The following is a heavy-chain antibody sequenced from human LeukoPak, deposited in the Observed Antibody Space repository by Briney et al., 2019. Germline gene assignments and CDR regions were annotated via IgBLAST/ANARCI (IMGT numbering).Heavy chain of an antibody. D-gene: IGHD3-22*01. J-gene: IGHJ4*02. CDR2: ISAYNGNT. V-gene: IGHV1-18*01. CDR3: ARSDYYDSSGYYLSFDY. CDR1: VYTFTSYG. Sequence: GASVKVSCKGSVYTFTSYGISWVRQAPGQGLEWMGWISAYNGNTNYAQKLQGRVTMTTDTSTSTAYMELRSLRSDDTAVYYCARSDYYDSSGYYLSFDYWGQGTLVTVSS.